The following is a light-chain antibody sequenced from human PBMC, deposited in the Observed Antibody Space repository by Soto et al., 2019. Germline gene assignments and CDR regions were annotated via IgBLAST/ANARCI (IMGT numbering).Light chain of an antibody. CDR3: KHYNNWPPYT. CDR1: QSVNSD. J-gene: IGKJ2*01. CDR2: DAS. V-gene: IGKV3-15*01. Sequence: EIGMTQSPATLSLSPGERATLSCRASQSVNSDLAWYQQKPGQAPRLLIYDASTRAAGVPARFTGSGSETEFTLTISSLQSEDYAVYYCKHYNNWPPYTFGQGTKLEIK.